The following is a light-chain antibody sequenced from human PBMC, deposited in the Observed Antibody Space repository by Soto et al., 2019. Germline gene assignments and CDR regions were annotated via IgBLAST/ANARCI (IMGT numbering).Light chain of an antibody. CDR2: AAS. CDR1: QGISNY. Sequence: DIPMTQSPSSLSASVGDRVTITCRASQGISNYLAWYQQKPGKVPKLLIYAASTLQSGVPSRFSGSGSGTDFTLTISSLQPEDVPTYYCQKYNSAPLGQGTRLEI. J-gene: IGKJ5*01. CDR3: QKYNSAP. V-gene: IGKV1-27*01.